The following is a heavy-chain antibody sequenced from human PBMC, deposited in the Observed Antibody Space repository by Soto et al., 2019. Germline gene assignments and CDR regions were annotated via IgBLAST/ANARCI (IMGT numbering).Heavy chain of an antibody. CDR1: GGSFSGYY. J-gene: IGHJ5*02. Sequence: SETLSLTCAVYGGSFSGYYWSWIRQPPGKGLEWIGEINHSGSTNYNPSLKSRVTISVDTFKNQFSLKLSSVTAADTAVYYCASRADSSSWYLNWFDPWGQGTLVTSPQ. D-gene: IGHD6-13*01. CDR2: INHSGST. CDR3: ASRADSSSWYLNWFDP. V-gene: IGHV4-34*01.